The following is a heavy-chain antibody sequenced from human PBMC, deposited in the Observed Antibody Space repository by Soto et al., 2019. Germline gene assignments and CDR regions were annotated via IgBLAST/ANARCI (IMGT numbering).Heavy chain of an antibody. CDR2: ISGGSGQT. D-gene: IGHD3-10*01. CDR1: GYIFTNYA. Sequence: ASVKVSCKASGYIFTNYAIHWVRQAPGQRPEWIGWISGGSGQTKYSQQFQGRVTITRDTSASTSYMEMTSLRSEDTAVYYCTRDQGYQLIYFWGQGTLVSVSS. V-gene: IGHV1-3*01. CDR3: TRDQGYQLIYF. J-gene: IGHJ4*02.